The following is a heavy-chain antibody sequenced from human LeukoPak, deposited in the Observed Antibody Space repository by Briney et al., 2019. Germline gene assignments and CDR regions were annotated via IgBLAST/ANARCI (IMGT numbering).Heavy chain of an antibody. V-gene: IGHV3-30*03. CDR2: ISDDGSNT. CDR3: ARAYSSGWWGLGAFDI. Sequence: GGSLRLSCAASGFSSSNSAMHWVRQAPGKGLEWVALISDDGSNTIYADSVKGRFTISRDNAKNSLYLQMNSLRAEDTAVYYCARAYSSGWWGLGAFDIWGQGTMVTVSS. J-gene: IGHJ3*02. D-gene: IGHD6-19*01. CDR1: GFSSSNSA.